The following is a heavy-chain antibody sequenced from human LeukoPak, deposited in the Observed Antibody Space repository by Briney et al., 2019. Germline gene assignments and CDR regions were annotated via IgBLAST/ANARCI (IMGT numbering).Heavy chain of an antibody. CDR3: ARGEGSESYYYYYMDV. CDR1: GGSISSHY. Sequence: TLSLTCTVSGGSISSHYWSWIRQPPGKGLEWIGYIYYSGSTNYNPSLKSRVTISVDTSKNQFSLKLSSVTAADTAVYYCARGEGSESYYYYYMDVWGKGTTVAVSS. CDR2: IYYSGST. J-gene: IGHJ6*03. V-gene: IGHV4-59*11. D-gene: IGHD1-26*01.